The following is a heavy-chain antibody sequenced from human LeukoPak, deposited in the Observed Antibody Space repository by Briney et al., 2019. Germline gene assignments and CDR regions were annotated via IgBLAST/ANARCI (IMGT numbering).Heavy chain of an antibody. D-gene: IGHD6-19*01. CDR3: ARHESVDGKTHY. Sequence: LETLSLTCTVSGGSITRSSYYWGWIRQPPGRGLGCIGSIYYSGSTYYNPSLKSRVTISVDTSKNQFSLKLSSVTAADTALYYCARHESVDGKTHYWGQGTLVTVSS. CDR1: GGSITRSSYY. V-gene: IGHV4-39*01. CDR2: IYYSGST. J-gene: IGHJ4*02.